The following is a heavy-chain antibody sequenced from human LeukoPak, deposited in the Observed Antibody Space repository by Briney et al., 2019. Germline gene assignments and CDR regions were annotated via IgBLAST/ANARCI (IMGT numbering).Heavy chain of an antibody. Sequence: SQTLSLTCTVSGGSISSGGYYWSWIRQHPGKGLEWIGYIYYSGSTYYNPSLKSRVTISVDTSKNQFSLKLSSVTAADTAVYYCARQSRRDGIDYWGQGTLVTVSS. CDR2: IYYSGST. CDR3: ARQSRRDGIDY. V-gene: IGHV4-31*03. CDR1: GGSISSGGYY. D-gene: IGHD5-24*01. J-gene: IGHJ4*02.